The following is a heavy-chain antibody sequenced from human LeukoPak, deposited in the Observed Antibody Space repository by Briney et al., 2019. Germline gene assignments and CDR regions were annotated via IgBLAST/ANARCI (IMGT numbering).Heavy chain of an antibody. CDR2: IKQDGSEK. D-gene: IGHD2-21*02. V-gene: IGHV3-7*01. J-gene: IGHJ4*02. Sequence: PGGSLRLSCAASGFTFSSYWMSWVRQAPGKGLEWVANIKQDGSEKCYVDSVKGRFTISRNNAKNSLYLQMNSLRAEDTAVYYCARGRAGGDYLDYRGQGTLVTVSS. CDR3: ARGRAGGDYLDY. CDR1: GFTFSSYW.